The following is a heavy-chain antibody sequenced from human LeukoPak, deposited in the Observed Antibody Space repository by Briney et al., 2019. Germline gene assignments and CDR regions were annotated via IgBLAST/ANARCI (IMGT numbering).Heavy chain of an antibody. V-gene: IGHV3-23*01. CDR1: GFTFSSYA. Sequence: PGGSLRLSCAASGFTFSSYAMSWVRQAPGKGLEWVSAISGSGGSTYYADSVKGRFTISRDNSKNTLYLQMNSQRAEDTAVYYCAKDPGGWQQPVNWFDPWGQGTLVTVSS. J-gene: IGHJ5*02. D-gene: IGHD6-13*01. CDR3: AKDPGGWQQPVNWFDP. CDR2: ISGSGGST.